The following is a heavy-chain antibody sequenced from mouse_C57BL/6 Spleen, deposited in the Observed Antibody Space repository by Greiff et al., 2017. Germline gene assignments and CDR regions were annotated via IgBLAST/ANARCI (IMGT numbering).Heavy chain of an antibody. CDR1: GYTFTSYW. CDR2: IDPSDSYT. CDR3: GRSWTFDY. V-gene: IGHV1-69*01. J-gene: IGHJ2*01. Sequence: QVQLQQPGAELVMPGASVKLSCKASGYTFTSYWMHWVKQRPGQGLEWIGEIDPSDSYTNYNQKFKGKSTLTVDKSSSPAYMQLSSLTSEDSAVYYCGRSWTFDYWGQGTTLTVSS.